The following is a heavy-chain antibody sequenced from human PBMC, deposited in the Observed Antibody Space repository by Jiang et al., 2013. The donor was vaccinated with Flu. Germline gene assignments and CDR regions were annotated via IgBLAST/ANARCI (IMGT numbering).Heavy chain of an antibody. CDR1: GYSFNSYH. CDR3: ARLGGGNSLYF. V-gene: IGHV1-46*02. CDR2: INPNVDST. J-gene: IGHJ4*02. D-gene: IGHD4-23*01. Sequence: GAEVKKPGASVKVSCKASGYSFNSYHIHWVRQAPGHGLEWIGIINPNVDSTNYAQKFQGRVTMTRDTSTSTVYMELSSLRSEDTAIYYCARLGGGNSLYFWGQGTLVTVSS.